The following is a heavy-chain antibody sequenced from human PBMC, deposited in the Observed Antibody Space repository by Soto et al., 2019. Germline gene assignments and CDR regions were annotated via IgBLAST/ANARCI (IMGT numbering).Heavy chain of an antibody. CDR2: IYYSGNT. Sequence: QLQLQESGPGLVKPSETLSLTCTVSGGSISSSSYYWGWIRQPPGKGLAWIGSIYYSGNTYYTPSLKSRVTISVDTSKTQFSLKLSSVTAADTAVYYCAREGGRYCTGGSCQVDYWGQGTLVTVSS. D-gene: IGHD2-15*01. CDR3: AREGGRYCTGGSCQVDY. V-gene: IGHV4-39*02. J-gene: IGHJ4*02. CDR1: GGSISSSSYY.